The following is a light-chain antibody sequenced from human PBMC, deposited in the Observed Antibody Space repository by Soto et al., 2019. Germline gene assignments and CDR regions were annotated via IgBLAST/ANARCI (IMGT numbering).Light chain of an antibody. V-gene: IGLV2-23*01. J-gene: IGLJ2*01. CDR1: SSDVGSYNL. Sequence: QSVLTQPASVSGSPGQSITISCTGTSSDVGSYNLVSWYQQHPGKAPKLMIYGGSKRPSGISNRFSGSKSGNTASLTISGLQAEDEADYYCCSYAGNSTSLFGGGTKLTVL. CDR2: GGS. CDR3: CSYAGNSTSL.